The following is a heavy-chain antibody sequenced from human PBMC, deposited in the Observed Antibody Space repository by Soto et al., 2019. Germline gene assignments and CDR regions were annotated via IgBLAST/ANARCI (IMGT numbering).Heavy chain of an antibody. D-gene: IGHD1-1*01. J-gene: IGHJ6*02. CDR1: GCTFTTYD. CDR2: MSPNSGAT. Sequence: QVQLVQSGAEVTKPGASVKVSCKASGCTFTTYDIKWVRQATGQGLEWLGWMSPNSGATGYAQKFQGRVTMTRDTSISTAYMELSNLRSEDTAMYFCARGVDAGVDVWGQGTTVTVSS. V-gene: IGHV1-8*01. CDR3: ARGVDAGVDV.